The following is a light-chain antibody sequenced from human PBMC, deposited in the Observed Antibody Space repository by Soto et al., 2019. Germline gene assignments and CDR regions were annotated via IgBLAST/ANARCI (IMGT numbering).Light chain of an antibody. J-gene: IGKJ5*01. Sequence: EIVLTQSPGTLSLSPGERATLSCLASQSVTTNLAWYQQKPGQAPRLLIYDASNRATGIPARFSGSGSGTDFTLTISNLEPEDFALYYCQQRSKWPPSVTFGQGTRLEIK. V-gene: IGKV3-11*01. CDR2: DAS. CDR3: QQRSKWPPSVT. CDR1: QSVTTN.